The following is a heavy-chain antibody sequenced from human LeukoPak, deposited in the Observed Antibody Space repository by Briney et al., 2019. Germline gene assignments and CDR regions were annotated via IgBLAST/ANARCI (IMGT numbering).Heavy chain of an antibody. CDR2: IWYDGSNK. J-gene: IGHJ4*02. CDR1: GFTFSSYE. Sequence: GGSLRLSCAASGFTFSSYEMNWVRQAPGKGLEWVAVIWYDGSNKYYADSVKGRFTISRDNSKNTLYLQMNSLRAEDTAVYYCARENFYDYVWGSYRGHFDYWGQGTLVTVSS. CDR3: ARENFYDYVWGSYRGHFDY. V-gene: IGHV3-33*08. D-gene: IGHD3-16*02.